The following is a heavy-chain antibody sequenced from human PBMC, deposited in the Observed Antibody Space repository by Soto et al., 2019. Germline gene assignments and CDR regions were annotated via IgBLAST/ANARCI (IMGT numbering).Heavy chain of an antibody. Sequence: LSLTFTVSGASINSGDYYWSWIRQPPGKVLEWIGHIYYSGITYYNPSLKSRAGISVDSSKRQVSLKLTSVTAADTAVYFCARILMNYYRLDYWGEGAMITVYS. D-gene: IGHD3-10*01. CDR3: ARILMNYYRLDY. J-gene: IGHJ4*02. CDR1: GASINSGDYY. V-gene: IGHV4-30-4*01. CDR2: IYYSGIT.